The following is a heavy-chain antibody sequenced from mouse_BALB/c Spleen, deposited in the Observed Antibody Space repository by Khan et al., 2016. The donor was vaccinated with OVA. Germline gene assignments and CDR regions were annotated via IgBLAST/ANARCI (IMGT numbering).Heavy chain of an antibody. CDR1: GYSITSGYA. CDR2: ISYSGVT. CDR3: ARGNYYGYYFDY. Sequence: VQLKESGPGLVKPSQSLSLTCTVTGYSITSGYAWNWIRQFPGNKLEWMGYISYSGVTSYTPSLKSRISLTRDTSKNQFILQLNSVTTEDTATYYCARGNYYGYYFDYWGQGTTLTVSS. D-gene: IGHD1-1*01. J-gene: IGHJ2*01. V-gene: IGHV3-2*02.